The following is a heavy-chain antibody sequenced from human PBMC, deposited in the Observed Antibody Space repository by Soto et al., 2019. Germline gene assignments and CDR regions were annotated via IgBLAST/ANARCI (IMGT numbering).Heavy chain of an antibody. CDR2: IYYDGNT. D-gene: IGHD6-6*01. Sequence: QLQLQESGPGLVKPSETLSLTCTVSGDSITSSSHSWGWIRQPPGKGLGCIANIYYDGNTYYNPSLKSRVAISLDTSKNQFALRLNSVTAADTAVYYCARSSIEPRVFMYPFDSWGQGTLVTVSS. V-gene: IGHV4-39*01. CDR3: ARSSIEPRVFMYPFDS. J-gene: IGHJ4*02. CDR1: GDSITSSSHS.